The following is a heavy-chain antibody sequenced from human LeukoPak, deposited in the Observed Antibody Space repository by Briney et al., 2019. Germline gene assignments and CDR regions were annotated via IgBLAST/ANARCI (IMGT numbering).Heavy chain of an antibody. V-gene: IGHV3-11*01. CDR1: GFTLSDYY. CDR3: AGRASDLYLLY. D-gene: IGHD2-15*01. J-gene: IGHJ4*02. Sequence: GGSLRLSCAASGFTLSDYYMSWIRQAPGKGLEWISLISSSQRAINYGDSVKGRFTTSRDNAKNSLYLQMNSLRAEDTAIYYCAGRASDLYLLYWGQGILVTVSA. CDR2: ISSSQRAI.